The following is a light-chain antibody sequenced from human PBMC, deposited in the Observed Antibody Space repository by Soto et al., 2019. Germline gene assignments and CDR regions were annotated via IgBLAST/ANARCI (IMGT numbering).Light chain of an antibody. CDR2: GAS. J-gene: IGKJ1*01. CDR1: QSVTTSY. V-gene: IGKV3-20*01. Sequence: AQSPASQCVSPSEVATLSCRASQSVTTSYLAWYQQKPGQAPRLLIYGASNRATGIPDRFSGSGSGTDFTLTISRLEPEDFAVYYCQQYGSSGTFGQGTKVDIK. CDR3: QQYGSSGT.